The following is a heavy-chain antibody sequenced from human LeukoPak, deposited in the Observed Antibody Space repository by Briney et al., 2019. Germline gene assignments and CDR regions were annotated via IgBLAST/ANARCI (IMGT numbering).Heavy chain of an antibody. CDR2: IYHSGST. CDR3: ARYPVVVVAATPT. D-gene: IGHD2-15*01. Sequence: PSETLSLTCAVSGGSISSSNWWSWVRQPPGKGLEWIGEIYHSGSTNYNPSLKSRVTISVDKSKNQFSLKLSSVTAADTAVYYCARYPVVVVAATPTWGQGTLVTVSS. CDR1: GGSISSSNW. V-gene: IGHV4-4*02. J-gene: IGHJ5*02.